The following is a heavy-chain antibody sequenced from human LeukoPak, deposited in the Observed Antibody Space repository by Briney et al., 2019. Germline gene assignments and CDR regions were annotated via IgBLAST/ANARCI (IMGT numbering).Heavy chain of an antibody. CDR2: IYYSGST. J-gene: IGHJ4*02. D-gene: IGHD3-9*01. Sequence: SETLSLTCTVSGGSISSYYWSWIRQPPGKGLEWIGYIYYSGSTNYNPSLQSRVTISVDTSKNQCSLKLSSVTAADTAVYYCARTYYDILTGYYFDYWGQGTLVTVSS. CDR1: GGSISSYY. CDR3: ARTYYDILTGYYFDY. V-gene: IGHV4-59*08.